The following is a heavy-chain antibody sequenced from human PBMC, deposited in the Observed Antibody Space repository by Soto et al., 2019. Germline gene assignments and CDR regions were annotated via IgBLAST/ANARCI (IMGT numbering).Heavy chain of an antibody. D-gene: IGHD3-22*01. J-gene: IGHJ4*02. CDR3: ARSPRYYYDSSGAITAYDY. Sequence: VASVKVSCKASGYTFTSYGISWVRQAPGQGLEWMGWISAYNGNTNYAQKLQGRVTMTTDTSTSTAYMELRSQRSDDTAVYYCARSPRYYYDSSGAITAYDYWGQGTLVTVSS. CDR2: ISAYNGNT. V-gene: IGHV1-18*04. CDR1: GYTFTSYG.